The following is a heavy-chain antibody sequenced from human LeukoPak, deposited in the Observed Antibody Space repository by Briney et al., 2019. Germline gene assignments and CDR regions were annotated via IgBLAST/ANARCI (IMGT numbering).Heavy chain of an antibody. D-gene: IGHD3-22*01. Sequence: GGSLRLSCAASGFTFSSYEMNSVRQAPGKGLEWVSYISSSGSTIYYADSVKGRFTISRDNAKNSLYLQMNSLRAEDTAVYYCARDLGHYYDTQGRDWGQGTLVTVSS. CDR1: GFTFSSYE. J-gene: IGHJ4*02. CDR2: ISSSGSTI. V-gene: IGHV3-48*03. CDR3: ARDLGHYYDTQGRD.